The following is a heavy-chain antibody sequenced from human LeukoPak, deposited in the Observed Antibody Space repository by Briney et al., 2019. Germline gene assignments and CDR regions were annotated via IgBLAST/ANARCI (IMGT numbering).Heavy chain of an antibody. D-gene: IGHD3-10*01. V-gene: IGHV3-48*02. CDR3: ARDIWGPSYYYYGMDV. J-gene: IGHJ6*02. CDR1: GFTFSSYS. Sequence: PGGSLRLSCADSGFTFSSYSMDWVRQAPGKGLEWVSYISSSSSTIYYADSVKGRFTISRDNAKNSLYLQMNSLRDEDTAVYYCARDIWGPSYYYYGMDVWGQGTTVTVSS. CDR2: ISSSSSTI.